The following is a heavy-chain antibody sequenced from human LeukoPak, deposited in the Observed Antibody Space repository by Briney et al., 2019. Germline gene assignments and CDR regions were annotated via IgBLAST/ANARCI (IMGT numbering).Heavy chain of an antibody. J-gene: IGHJ4*02. CDR1: GGSFSGYY. V-gene: IGHV4-34*01. CDR3: ARLGSSWYLDY. CDR2: INHSGST. D-gene: IGHD6-13*01. Sequence: PSETLSLTCAVYGGSFSGYYWSWIRQPPGKGLEWIGEINHSGSTNYNPSLKSRVTISVDTSKNQFSLKLSSVTAADTAVCYCARLGSSWYLDYWGQGTLVTVSS.